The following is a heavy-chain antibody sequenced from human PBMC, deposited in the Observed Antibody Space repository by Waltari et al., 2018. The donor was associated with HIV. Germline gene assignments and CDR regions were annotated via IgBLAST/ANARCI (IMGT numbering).Heavy chain of an antibody. D-gene: IGHD1-7*01. CDR1: GFIFSSYG. J-gene: IGHJ6*03. CDR3: ARDGEGVTGTRYYYYYMDV. CDR2: IWYDGSNK. Sequence: QVQLVESGGGVVQPGRSLRLSCAASGFIFSSYGMHWVRQAPGKGLEWVAAIWYDGSNKYYADSVKGRFTISRDNSKNTLYLQMNSLRAEDTAVYYCARDGEGVTGTRYYYYYMDVWGKGTTVTVSS. V-gene: IGHV3-33*01.